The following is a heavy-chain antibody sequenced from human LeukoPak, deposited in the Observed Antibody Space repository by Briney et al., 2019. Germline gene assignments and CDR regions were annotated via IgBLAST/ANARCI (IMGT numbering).Heavy chain of an antibody. J-gene: IGHJ4*02. Sequence: GGSLRLSCAASGFTFSSYSMNWVRQAPGKGLEWVSSISSSSSYIYYADSVKGRFTISRDNAKNTLYLQMNSLRAEDAAVYYCAKDLNWGGRWGQGTLVTVSS. CDR1: GFTFSSYS. CDR3: AKDLNWGGR. CDR2: ISSSSSYI. D-gene: IGHD7-27*01. V-gene: IGHV3-21*04.